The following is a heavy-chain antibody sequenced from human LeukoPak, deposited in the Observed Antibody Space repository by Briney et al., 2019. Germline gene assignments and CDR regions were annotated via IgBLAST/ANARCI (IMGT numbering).Heavy chain of an antibody. D-gene: IGHD3-10*01. CDR2: IYYSGST. CDR1: GGSISSSSYY. CDR3: ARGYASGSYYHY. V-gene: IGHV4-39*07. Sequence: SETLSLTCTVSGGSISSSSYYWGWIRQPPGKGLEWIGSIYYSGSTYYNPSLKSRVTISVDTSKNQFSLKLSSVTAADTAVYYCARGYASGSYYHYWGQGTLVTVSS. J-gene: IGHJ4*02.